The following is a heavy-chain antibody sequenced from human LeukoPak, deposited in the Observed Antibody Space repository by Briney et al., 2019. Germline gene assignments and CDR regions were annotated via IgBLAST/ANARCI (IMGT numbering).Heavy chain of an antibody. Sequence: SETLSLTCAVYGGSFSGYYWSWIRQPPGKGLEWIGYIYYSGSTNYNPSLKSRVTISVDTSKNQFSLKLSSVTAADTAVYYCARDADYGDYLDAFDIWGQGTMVTVSS. J-gene: IGHJ3*02. CDR2: IYYSGST. CDR3: ARDADYGDYLDAFDI. D-gene: IGHD4-17*01. V-gene: IGHV4-59*01. CDR1: GGSFSGYY.